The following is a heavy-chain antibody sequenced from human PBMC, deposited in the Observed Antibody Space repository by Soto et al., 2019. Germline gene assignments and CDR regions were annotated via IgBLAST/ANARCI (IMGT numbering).Heavy chain of an antibody. J-gene: IGHJ6*02. CDR1: GGSFSDYY. Sequence: SETLSLTCAVYGGSFSDYYWSWIRQPPGKGLEWIGEINDSGSTNHNPSLKSRVTISVDTSKNQLSLKLSSVTAADTAVYYCARRHTSNYYYYGMDVWGQGTTVTVSS. CDR2: INDSGST. V-gene: IGHV4-34*01. D-gene: IGHD2-2*01. CDR3: ARRHTSNYYYYGMDV.